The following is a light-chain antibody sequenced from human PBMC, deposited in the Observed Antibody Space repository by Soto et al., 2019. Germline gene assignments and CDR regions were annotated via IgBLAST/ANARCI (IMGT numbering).Light chain of an antibody. V-gene: IGKV3-15*01. Sequence: EIVLTQSPATLSSSPVERATPSGMASQSVGNNLAWYQQKRGQAPGLLIYGASTRATGIPARFSGSGSGTEFTLTISSLQPDDFATYYCQHYNSYSEAFGQGTKVDIK. CDR1: QSVGNN. CDR3: QHYNSYSEA. CDR2: GAS. J-gene: IGKJ1*01.